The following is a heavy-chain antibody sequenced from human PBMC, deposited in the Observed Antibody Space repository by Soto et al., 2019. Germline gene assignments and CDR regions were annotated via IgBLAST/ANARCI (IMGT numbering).Heavy chain of an antibody. J-gene: IGHJ4*02. V-gene: IGHV4-61*02. CDR1: GDSINSDDYH. CDR2: IYTSGNT. D-gene: IGHD1-7*01. CDR3: ARESGDNWDYEAY. Sequence: SETLSLTCTVSGDSINSDDYHWSWIRQSAGKGLEWIGRIYTSGNTHYNPSLKSRVTVSIDTSKNQFFLTVNSVTAADSAVYYCARESGDNWDYEAYWGQGTPVTVSS.